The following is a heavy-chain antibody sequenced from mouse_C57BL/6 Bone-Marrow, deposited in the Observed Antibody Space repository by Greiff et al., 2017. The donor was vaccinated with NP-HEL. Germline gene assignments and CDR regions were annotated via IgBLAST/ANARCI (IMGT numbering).Heavy chain of an antibody. CDR2: ISSGSSNI. D-gene: IGHD1-1*01. Sequence: EVMLVESGGGLVKPGGSLKLSCAASGFTFSDYGMHWVRQAPAKVLEWVAYISSGSSNIDYADTVKGRFTMSRDNAKNTLFLQMTSLRSEDPDMYYCASPVITTVVEPYAMDYWGQGTSVTVSS. J-gene: IGHJ4*01. CDR3: ASPVITTVVEPYAMDY. V-gene: IGHV5-17*01. CDR1: GFTFSDYG.